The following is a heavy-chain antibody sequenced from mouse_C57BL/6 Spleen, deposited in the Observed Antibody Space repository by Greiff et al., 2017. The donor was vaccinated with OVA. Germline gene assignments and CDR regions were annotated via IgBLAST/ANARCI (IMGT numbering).Heavy chain of an antibody. Sequence: VQLQQSGPGLVQPSQSLSITCTVSGFSLTSYGVHWVRQSPGKGLEWLGVIWRGGSTDYNAAFMSRLSITKDNSKSQVFFKMNSLQADDTAIYYCAKNDYGSSYPYYYAMDYWGQGTSVTVSS. V-gene: IGHV2-5*01. D-gene: IGHD1-1*01. CDR3: AKNDYGSSYPYYYAMDY. CDR2: IWRGGST. CDR1: GFSLTSYG. J-gene: IGHJ4*01.